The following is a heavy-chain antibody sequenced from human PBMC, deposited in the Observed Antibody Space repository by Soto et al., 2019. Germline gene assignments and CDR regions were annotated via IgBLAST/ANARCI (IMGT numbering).Heavy chain of an antibody. J-gene: IGHJ6*04. D-gene: IGHD3-22*01. CDR2: ISSSRSTI. CDR3: ARGHYYDSSGSISGMDV. Sequence: EVQLVESGGGLVQPWGSLRLSCAASGITFSSYSMNWVRQAPGKGLEWVSYISSSRSTIYYADSVKGRFTISRDNAKNSLYLQMNSLSDEDTAVYYCARGHYYDSSGSISGMDVWGKGTTVTVSS. CDR1: GITFSSYS. V-gene: IGHV3-48*02.